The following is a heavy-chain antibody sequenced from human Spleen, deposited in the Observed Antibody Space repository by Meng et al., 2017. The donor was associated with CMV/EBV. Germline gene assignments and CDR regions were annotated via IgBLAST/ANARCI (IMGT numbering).Heavy chain of an antibody. V-gene: IGHV5-51*01. Sequence: GGSLRLSCKGSGYRFTSYWIGWVRQMPGKGLEWMGIIYPADSDTRYSPSFQGQVTFSADKSISTAYLQWSSLKASDTAMYYCARLRDEWDLGPWGQGTLVTVSS. CDR3: ARLRDEWDLGP. D-gene: IGHD1-26*01. CDR1: GYRFTSYW. J-gene: IGHJ5*02. CDR2: IYPADSDT.